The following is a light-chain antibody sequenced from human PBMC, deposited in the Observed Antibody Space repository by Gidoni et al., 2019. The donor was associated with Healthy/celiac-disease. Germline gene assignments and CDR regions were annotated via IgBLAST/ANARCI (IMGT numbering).Light chain of an antibody. Sequence: DIYMTQSPATLSASGGDRVTITCRASQSISSWLVRYQQKPVKAPPLLIDNGSILECGVPSRCCSGGACAEFTITISSLQADDFATYYYRQYNSYPFTFGQGTKLEIK. CDR1: QSISSW. J-gene: IGKJ2*01. CDR3: RQYNSYPFT. CDR2: NGS. V-gene: IGKV1-5*03.